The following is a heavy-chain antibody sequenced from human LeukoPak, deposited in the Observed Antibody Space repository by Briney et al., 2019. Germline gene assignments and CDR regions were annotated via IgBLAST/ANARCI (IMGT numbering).Heavy chain of an antibody. J-gene: IGHJ4*02. CDR3: AKGRWSGSYRGSFDY. CDR1: GFTFKSYD. D-gene: IGHD1-26*01. Sequence: PGGSLRLSCAASGFTFKSYDMSWVRQVPGKGLEWVSGIRGSGISTYYADSVKGRFTISRDNSKNTLYLQMNSLRAEDTAVYYCAKGRWSGSYRGSFDYWGQGTLVTVSS. V-gene: IGHV3-23*01. CDR2: IRGSGIST.